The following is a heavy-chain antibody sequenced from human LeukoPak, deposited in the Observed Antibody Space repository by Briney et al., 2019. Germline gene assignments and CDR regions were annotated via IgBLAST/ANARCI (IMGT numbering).Heavy chain of an antibody. Sequence: GGSLRLSCAASGFGFSSYGMHWVRQAPGKGLEWVAVISYDGSNKYYADSVKGRFTISRDDPKNTLYLQMNSLRAEDTAVYYCAKEQNYYDSSGPFDYWGQGTLVTVSS. CDR3: AKEQNYYDSSGPFDY. J-gene: IGHJ4*02. V-gene: IGHV3-30*18. CDR2: ISYDGSNK. CDR1: GFGFSSYG. D-gene: IGHD3-22*01.